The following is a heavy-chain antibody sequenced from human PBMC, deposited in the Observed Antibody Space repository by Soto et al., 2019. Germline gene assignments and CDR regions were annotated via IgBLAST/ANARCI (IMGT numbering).Heavy chain of an antibody. CDR1: GYTFKNYG. CDR2: ITTYNGNR. D-gene: IGHD6-19*01. Sequence: QVQLVQSGPEVKNPGASVKVSCKASGYTFKNYGIKWVRLAPGQGLEWVGWITTYNGNRYSAEKFQGRVTMTTDTSTSTTYMELKSLTSDDTGVYYCARDAQPKGVAADGASDYWGQGTLVTVSS. J-gene: IGHJ4*02. CDR3: ARDAQPKGVAADGASDY. V-gene: IGHV1-18*01.